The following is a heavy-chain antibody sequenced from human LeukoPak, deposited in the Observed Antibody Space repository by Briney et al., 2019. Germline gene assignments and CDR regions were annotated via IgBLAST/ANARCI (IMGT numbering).Heavy chain of an antibody. CDR2: INSDGSSI. Sequence: GGSLRLSCAASGFTLSTYWMHWVRQAPGKGLVWVARINSDGSSINYADSVKGRFTISRDNAKNTLYLQMNSLRAEDTAVYYCARGQWLVSHWYFDLWGRGTLVTVSS. J-gene: IGHJ2*01. CDR1: GFTLSTYW. CDR3: ARGQWLVSHWYFDL. D-gene: IGHD6-19*01. V-gene: IGHV3-74*01.